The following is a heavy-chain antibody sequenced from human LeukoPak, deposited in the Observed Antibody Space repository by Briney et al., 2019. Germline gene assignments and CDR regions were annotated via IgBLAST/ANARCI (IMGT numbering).Heavy chain of an antibody. J-gene: IGHJ4*02. V-gene: IGHV4-34*01. Sequence: PSETLSLTCAVYGGSFSGYYWSWIRQPPGKGLEWIGEINHSGSTNYNPSLKSRVTISVDTSKNQFSLKLSSVTAEDTAVYYCARSSYGSGSYDYWGQGTLVTVSS. D-gene: IGHD3-10*01. CDR2: INHSGST. CDR1: GGSFSGYY. CDR3: ARSSYGSGSYDY.